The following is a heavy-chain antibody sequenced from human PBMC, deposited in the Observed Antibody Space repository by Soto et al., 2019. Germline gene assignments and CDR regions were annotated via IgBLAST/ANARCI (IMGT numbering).Heavy chain of an antibody. D-gene: IGHD3-22*01. Sequence: PSETLSLTCTVSGGSINSGGYSWTWIRQPPGKGLEWIGFIYHTGTTYYNPSLKSRVTISVDRSKNQFPLKLNSVTAADTSVYYCARGVNDCDSSGSTWFDPLGQGAMVTVSS. V-gene: IGHV4-30-2*01. CDR1: GGSINSGGYS. CDR3: ARGVNDCDSSGSTWFDP. CDR2: IYHTGTT. J-gene: IGHJ5*02.